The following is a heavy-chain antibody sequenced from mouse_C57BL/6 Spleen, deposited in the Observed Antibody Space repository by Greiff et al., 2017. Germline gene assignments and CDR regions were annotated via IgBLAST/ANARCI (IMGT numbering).Heavy chain of an antibody. CDR2: IDPNSGGT. V-gene: IGHV1-72*01. Sequence: QVQLQQPGAELVKPGASVKLSCKASGYTFTSYWMHWVKQRPGRGLEWIGRIDPNSGGTKYNEKFKSKATLTVDKPSSTAYMQLSSLTSDDSAVYYCARKRDYYGSSGFDYWGQGTTRTVSS. CDR3: ARKRDYYGSSGFDY. J-gene: IGHJ2*01. D-gene: IGHD1-1*01. CDR1: GYTFTSYW.